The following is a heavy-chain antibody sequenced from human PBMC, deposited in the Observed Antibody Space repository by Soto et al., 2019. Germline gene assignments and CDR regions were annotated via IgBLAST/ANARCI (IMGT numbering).Heavy chain of an antibody. CDR2: IVVGSGNT. CDR1: GFTFSNSA. V-gene: IGHV1-58*01. D-gene: IGHD2-15*01. J-gene: IGHJ6*02. Sequence: SVKVSCKASGFTFSNSAVQWVRQARGQRLEWLGWIVVGSGNTNYAQKFQDRVTISRDMSTSTAYMDLGSLRSEDTAVYYCAADPLHCSGADCYSIDPPGVSYNGMDVWGQGTSVTVSS. CDR3: AADPLHCSGADCYSIDPPGVSYNGMDV.